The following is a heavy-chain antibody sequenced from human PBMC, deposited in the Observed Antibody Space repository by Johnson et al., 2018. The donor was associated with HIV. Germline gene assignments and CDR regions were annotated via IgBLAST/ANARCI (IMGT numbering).Heavy chain of an antibody. J-gene: IGHJ3*02. V-gene: IGHV3-72*01. CDR2: TRNKANSYTT. Sequence: VQLVESGGGVVQPGRSLRLSCAASGFTFSSYAMHWVRQAPGKGLEWVGRTRNKANSYTTEYAASVTGRFTISRDDSQNSLYLQMNSLRLEDTAVYYWARDRTTYFNFWSGSNAGSDAFDIWGQGTMVTVSS. CDR3: ARDRTTYFNFWSGSNAGSDAFDI. D-gene: IGHD3-3*01. CDR1: GFTFSSYA.